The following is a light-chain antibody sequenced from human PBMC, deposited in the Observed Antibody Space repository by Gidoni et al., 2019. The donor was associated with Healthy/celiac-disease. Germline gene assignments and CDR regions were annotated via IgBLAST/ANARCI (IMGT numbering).Light chain of an antibody. CDR3: AAWDDSLSGTV. CDR2: RNN. CDR1: SSNTGSNY. V-gene: IGLV1-47*01. J-gene: IGLJ2*01. Sequence: QSVLTQPPSASGTPGQRVTISCSGSSSNTGSNYVYLYQQLPGTAPKLLIYRNNQRPSGVPDRFSGSKSGTSASLAISGLRSEDEADYYCAAWDDSLSGTVFGGGTKLTVL.